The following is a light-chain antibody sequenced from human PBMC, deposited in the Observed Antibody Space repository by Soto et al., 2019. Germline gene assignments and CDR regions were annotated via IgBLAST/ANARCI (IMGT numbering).Light chain of an antibody. J-gene: IGKJ1*01. CDR3: QQYGSSPRT. CDR1: QSVSSNS. Sequence: EIVLTQSPATLSLSPGESATLSCRTNQSVSSNSLAWHQQKPGQAPRLLMYAASSRAAGIPDRFSGSGSGTDFTLTISRLEPYDFAVYYCQQYGSSPRTFGQGSKV. V-gene: IGKV3-20*01. CDR2: AAS.